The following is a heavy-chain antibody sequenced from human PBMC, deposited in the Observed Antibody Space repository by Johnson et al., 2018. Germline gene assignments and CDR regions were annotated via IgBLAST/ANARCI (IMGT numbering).Heavy chain of an antibody. D-gene: IGHD3-16*01. V-gene: IGHV3-74*01. J-gene: IGHJ3*02. CDR1: RFTFSSYW. CDR3: ARGGGGSAFDI. CDR2: INNDGSNT. Sequence: VQLQESGGGLVQPGGSLRLSCVASRFTFSSYWMYWVRQAPGKGLVWVSRINNDGSNTIYADSVKGRFTISRDNARNTLYLQMNSLRAEGTALYYCARGGGGSAFDIWGQGTMVTVSS.